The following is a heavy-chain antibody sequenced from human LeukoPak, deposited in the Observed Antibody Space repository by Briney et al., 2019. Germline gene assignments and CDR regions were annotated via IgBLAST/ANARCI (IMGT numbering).Heavy chain of an antibody. CDR3: AIIMITFAGVPHYFDY. CDR1: GYTFTGYY. CDR2: INPNSGGT. J-gene: IGHJ4*02. V-gene: IGHV1-2*06. Sequence: GASVKVSCKASGYTFTGYYMHWVRQAPGQGLEWMRRINPNSGGTNYAQKFQGRVTMTRDTSISTAYMELSRLRSDDTAVYYCAIIMITFAGVPHYFDYWGQGTLVTVSS. D-gene: IGHD3-16*01.